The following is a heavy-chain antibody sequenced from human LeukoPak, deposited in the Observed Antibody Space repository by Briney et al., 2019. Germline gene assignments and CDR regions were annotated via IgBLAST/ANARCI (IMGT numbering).Heavy chain of an antibody. CDR1: GFTFDSYT. J-gene: IGHJ4*02. CDR3: ARDLYSYGPFDY. CDR2: ISYDGSEK. D-gene: IGHD5-18*01. Sequence: GGSLRLSCAASGFTFDSYTMHWVRQAPGKGLDWVALISYDGSEKSYADSVKGRFTISRHNTKNTLYLQINILRAEDTAVYYCARDLYSYGPFDYWGQGTLVTVSS. V-gene: IGHV3-30*04.